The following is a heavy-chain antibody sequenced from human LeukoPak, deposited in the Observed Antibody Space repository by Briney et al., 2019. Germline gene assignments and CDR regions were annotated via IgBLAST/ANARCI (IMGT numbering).Heavy chain of an antibody. CDR3: ARHAPPYMGSGWSAGWDNPYYFDY. D-gene: IGHD6-19*01. Sequence: SDTLSLTSTVYGGSSSSKYWGWIRQPPGKGLEWIGYISYSGNTNYNPSLKSRVTISVDTSKNQFSLKLSSVTAADTAVYYCARHAPPYMGSGWSAGWDNPYYFDYWGQGTLVTVSS. J-gene: IGHJ4*02. CDR2: ISYSGNT. V-gene: IGHV4-59*08. CDR1: GGSSSSKY.